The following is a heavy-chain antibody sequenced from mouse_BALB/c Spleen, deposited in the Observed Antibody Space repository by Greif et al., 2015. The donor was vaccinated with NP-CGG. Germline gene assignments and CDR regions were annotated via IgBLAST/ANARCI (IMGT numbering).Heavy chain of an antibody. CDR2: IWGGGST. D-gene: IGHD2-10*01. CDR1: GFSLTDYG. J-gene: IGHJ4*01. V-gene: IGHV2-6-5*01. CDR3: AKHPYYGNYNYAMDY. Sequence: VQLQQSGPGLVAPSQSLSITCTVSGFSLTDYGVSWIRQPPGKGLEWLGVIWGGGSTYYNSALQSRLTISKDNSKSXVFLKMNSLQTDDTAMYYCAKHPYYGNYNYAMDYWGQGTSVTVSS.